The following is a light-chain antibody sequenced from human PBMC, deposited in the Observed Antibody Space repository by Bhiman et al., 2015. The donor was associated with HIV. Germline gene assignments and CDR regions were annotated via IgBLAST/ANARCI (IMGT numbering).Light chain of an antibody. CDR3: ASYTTATTWV. Sequence: QSALTQPASVSGSPGQSITISCTGTSSAVGGYNYVSWYQQHPGKAPKLMIYDVSKRTSGVSNRFSGSKSGNXASLTISGLQSEDDAFYYCASYTTATTWVFGGGTELTVL. J-gene: IGLJ3*02. V-gene: IGLV2-14*01. CDR1: SSAVGGYNY. CDR2: DVS.